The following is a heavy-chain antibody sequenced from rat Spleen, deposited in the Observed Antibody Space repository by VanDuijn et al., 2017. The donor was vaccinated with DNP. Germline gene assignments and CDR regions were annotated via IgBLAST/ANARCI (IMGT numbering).Heavy chain of an antibody. J-gene: IGHJ2*01. CDR1: GFTFSDYN. Sequence: EVQLVESGGDFVQPGRSLKLSCTASGFTFSDYNMAWVRQAPKKGLEWVATIIYDGSRTYYRDSVKGRFTISRDNAKSTLYLQMDSLRSEDTATYYCATLEFGLTEDYWGQGVMVTVSS. CDR3: ATLEFGLTEDY. CDR2: IIYDGSRT. D-gene: IGHD1-11*01. V-gene: IGHV5S10*01.